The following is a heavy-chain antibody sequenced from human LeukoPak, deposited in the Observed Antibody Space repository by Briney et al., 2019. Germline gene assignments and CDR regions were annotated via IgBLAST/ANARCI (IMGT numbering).Heavy chain of an antibody. V-gene: IGHV3-53*01. Sequence: GGSLRLSCAASGFTFSNYWMHWVRQAPGKGLEWVSVIYTGGGTDHADSVKGRFTISRDNSKKTLSLQMNSLRADDTAIYYCTRSGYRHPYHFESSGQGTLVIVSS. J-gene: IGHJ4*02. CDR2: IYTGGGT. CDR1: GFTFSNYW. CDR3: TRSGYRHPYHFES. D-gene: IGHD3-22*01.